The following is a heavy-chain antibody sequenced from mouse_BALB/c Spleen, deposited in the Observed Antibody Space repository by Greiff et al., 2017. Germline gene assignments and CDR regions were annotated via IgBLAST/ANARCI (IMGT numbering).Heavy chain of an antibody. V-gene: IGHV1-14*01. J-gene: IGHJ3*01. Sequence: ESGPELVKPGASVKMSCKASGYTFTSYVMHWVKQKPGQGLEWIGYINPYNDGTKYNEKFKGKATLTSDKSSSTAYMELSSLTSEDSAVYYCASPFITTVVAPAYWGQGTLVTVSA. D-gene: IGHD1-1*01. CDR3: ASPFITTVVAPAY. CDR2: INPYNDGT. CDR1: GYTFTSYV.